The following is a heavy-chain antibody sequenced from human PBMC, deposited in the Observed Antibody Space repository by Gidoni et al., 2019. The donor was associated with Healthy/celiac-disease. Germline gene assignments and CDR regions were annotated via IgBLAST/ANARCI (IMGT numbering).Heavy chain of an antibody. V-gene: IGHV1-69*06. J-gene: IGHJ3*02. D-gene: IGHD3-16*01. CDR1: GGTFSSYA. Sequence: QVQLVQSGAEVKKPGSSVKVSCKASGGTFSSYAIFGTANYAQKFQGRVTITADKSTSPAYMELSSLRSEDTAVYYFARDTPLYLSAFDIWGQGTMVTVSS. CDR2: FGTA. CDR3: ARDTPLYLSAFDI.